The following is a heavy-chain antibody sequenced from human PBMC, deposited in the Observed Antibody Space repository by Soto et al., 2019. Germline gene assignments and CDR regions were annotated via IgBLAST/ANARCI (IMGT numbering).Heavy chain of an antibody. J-gene: IGHJ6*02. CDR1: GLSVRNNY. CDR3: VRALPSEGNYGMDD. Sequence: PGGSLRLSCTASGLSVRNNYMSWVRQAPGRGLEWVSAIYNDGTTYYADSVKGRSIISRDNSKNTLSLQMDSVRAEARAVYYCVRALPSEGNYGMDDWGQGTTVTVFS. V-gene: IGHV3-53*01. CDR2: IYNDGTT.